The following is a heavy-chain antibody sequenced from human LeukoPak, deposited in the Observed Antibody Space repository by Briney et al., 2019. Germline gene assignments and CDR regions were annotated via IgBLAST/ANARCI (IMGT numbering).Heavy chain of an antibody. D-gene: IGHD6-13*01. CDR2: INHSGST. CDR3: ASQGIPTFFDY. J-gene: IGHJ4*02. V-gene: IGHV4-34*01. Sequence: SETLSLTCAVYGGSFSGYYWSWLRQPPGKGLEWIGEINHSGSTNYNPSLKSRVTISVDTSKNQFSLMLSSVTAADTAVYYCASQGIPTFFDYWGQGTLVTVSS. CDR1: GGSFSGYY.